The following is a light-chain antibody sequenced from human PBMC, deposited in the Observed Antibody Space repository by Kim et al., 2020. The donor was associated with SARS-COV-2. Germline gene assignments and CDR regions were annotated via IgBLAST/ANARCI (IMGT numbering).Light chain of an antibody. J-gene: IGKJ3*01. CDR3: QQYDNLPFT. V-gene: IGKV1-33*01. CDR2: DAS. Sequence: ASLGDRVTITCHASQDISNYLNWYQQKPGKAPKLLINDASNLETGVPSRFSGSGSGTDFIFTISSLQPEDVATYFCQQYDNLPFTFAPGTKVDIK. CDR1: QDISNY.